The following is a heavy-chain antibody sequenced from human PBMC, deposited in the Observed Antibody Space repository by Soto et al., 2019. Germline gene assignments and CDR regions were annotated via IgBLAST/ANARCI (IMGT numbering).Heavy chain of an antibody. Sequence: GASVKVTCKASGYTFTSCAMHWVRQAPGQRLEWMGWINAGNGNTKYSQKFQGRVTITRDTSASTAYMELSSLRSEDTAVYYCARGITLPTPLDYWGQGTLVTVSS. CDR1: GYTFTSCA. V-gene: IGHV1-3*01. D-gene: IGHD1-20*01. J-gene: IGHJ4*02. CDR2: INAGNGNT. CDR3: ARGITLPTPLDY.